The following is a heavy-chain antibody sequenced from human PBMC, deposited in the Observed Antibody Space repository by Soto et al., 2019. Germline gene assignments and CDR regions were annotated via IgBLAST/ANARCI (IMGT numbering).Heavy chain of an antibody. D-gene: IGHD6-6*01. Sequence: GGSLRLSCAASGFTFSSYEMNWVRQAPGKGLEWVSYISSSGSTIYYADSVKGRFTISRDNAKNSLYLQMNSLRAEDTAVYYCARANGYGSGRSSSGAFDIWGQGTMVTVSS. CDR3: ARANGYGSGRSSSGAFDI. CDR1: GFTFSSYE. V-gene: IGHV3-48*03. CDR2: ISSSGSTI. J-gene: IGHJ3*02.